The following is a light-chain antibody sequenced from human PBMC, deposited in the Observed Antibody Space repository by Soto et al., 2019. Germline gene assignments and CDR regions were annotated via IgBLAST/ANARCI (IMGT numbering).Light chain of an antibody. Sequence: DIQMTQSPSSLSASVGDRVTITCRASQSISSYLNWYQQKPGKAPKRLIYAASSLQGGVPSRFSGSGSGTDFTLTISSLQPDDFATYYWQQSYSSPPITFGQGKRLEIK. CDR2: AAS. CDR3: QQSYSSPPIT. CDR1: QSISSY. V-gene: IGKV1-39*01. J-gene: IGKJ5*01.